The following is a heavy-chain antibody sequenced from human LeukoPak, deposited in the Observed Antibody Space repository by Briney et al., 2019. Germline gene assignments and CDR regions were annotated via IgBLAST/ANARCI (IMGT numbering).Heavy chain of an antibody. Sequence: GGSLRLSCTISGFSFADYGFNWVRQAPGKGLEWVGFIRKKAHDWTPQYAASVQGRFTISRDDSKGVVYLDMNSLKIEDTALYYCTGGGAYDFWLDYWGQGTPVTVSS. CDR1: GFSFADYG. CDR2: IRKKAHDWTP. CDR3: TGGGAYDFWLDY. D-gene: IGHD3-3*01. J-gene: IGHJ4*02. V-gene: IGHV3-49*04.